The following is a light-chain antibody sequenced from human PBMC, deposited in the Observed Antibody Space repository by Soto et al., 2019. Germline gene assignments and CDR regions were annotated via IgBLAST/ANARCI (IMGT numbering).Light chain of an antibody. CDR2: DAS. CDR3: QQYCSSLLT. V-gene: IGKV3-20*01. CDR1: QSVSSTY. J-gene: IGKJ4*01. Sequence: EIVLTQSPGTLSLSPGERATLSCRASQSVSSTYLAWYQQKPGQAPRLLISDASSRATGIPDRFSGSGSGTDFTLTITRLEPEDSAVYYCQQYCSSLLTFGGGTKVEIK.